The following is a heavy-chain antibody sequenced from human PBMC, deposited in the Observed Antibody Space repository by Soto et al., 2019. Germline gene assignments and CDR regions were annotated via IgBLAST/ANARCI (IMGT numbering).Heavy chain of an antibody. V-gene: IGHV1-3*01. CDR2: INAGNGNT. CDR1: GYTFTSYA. CDR3: ARDNGYYSSSWYFDY. J-gene: IGHJ4*02. D-gene: IGHD6-13*01. Sequence: ASVKVSCKASGYTFTSYAMHWVRQAPGQRLEWMGWINAGNGNTKYSQKFQGRVTITRDTSASTAYMELSSLRSEDTAVYYCARDNGYYSSSWYFDYWGQGTLVTVYS.